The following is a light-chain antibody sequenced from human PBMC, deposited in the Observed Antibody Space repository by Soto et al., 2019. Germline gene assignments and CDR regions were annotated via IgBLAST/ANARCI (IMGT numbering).Light chain of an antibody. Sequence: QSVLTQSPSVSAAPGQKVTISYSGSSSNIGNNYVSWYQQLPGTAPKLLIYDNNKRPSGIPDRFSGSKSGTSGTLEITGLQTGDEADYYCATWDGSLPGEVFGGGTKLTVL. CDR3: ATWDGSLPGEV. CDR1: SSNIGNNY. CDR2: DNN. J-gene: IGLJ2*01. V-gene: IGLV1-51*01.